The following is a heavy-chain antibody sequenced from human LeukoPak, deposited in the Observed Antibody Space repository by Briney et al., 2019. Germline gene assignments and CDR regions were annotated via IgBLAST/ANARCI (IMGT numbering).Heavy chain of an antibody. CDR1: GFTFNSYA. Sequence: GGSLRLSCAASGFTFNSYAMSWVRQGPGKGLEWVSAIDGSGGNTYYADSVKGRFTISRDNSKNTLYLQLNSLRAEDMAVYYCAKDRLTFWGQGTLVTVSS. CDR2: IDGSGGNT. D-gene: IGHD4/OR15-4a*01. CDR3: AKDRLTF. V-gene: IGHV3-23*01. J-gene: IGHJ4*02.